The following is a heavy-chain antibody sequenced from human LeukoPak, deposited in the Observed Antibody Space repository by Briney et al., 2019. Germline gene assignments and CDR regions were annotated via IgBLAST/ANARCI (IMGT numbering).Heavy chain of an antibody. CDR1: GYSFTNYW. Sequence: GESLKISCKGSGYSFTNYWIGWVRQMSGKGLEWMGIISSGDSDTRYSPSFQGQVIISVDKSISTAYLQWSSLQASDTAMYYCARHSSGIYGPSAFDIWGQGTMVTVSP. V-gene: IGHV5-51*01. CDR2: ISSGDSDT. D-gene: IGHD1-26*01. J-gene: IGHJ3*02. CDR3: ARHSSGIYGPSAFDI.